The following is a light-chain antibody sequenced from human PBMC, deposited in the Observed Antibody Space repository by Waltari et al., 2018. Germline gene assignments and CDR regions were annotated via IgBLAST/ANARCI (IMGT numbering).Light chain of an antibody. J-gene: IGLJ2*01. V-gene: IGLV2-8*01. CDR1: GSDVGGYNS. Sequence: QSALTQPPSASGSPGQSVTISCTGTGSDVGGYNSVSWYQQHPGKAPRLLIYRVTLRPAGVPDRFSASKSGTTAARTVSGLQAEDEADYYCSSYAGGNMLVVFGGGTRLTVL. CDR3: SSYAGGNMLVV. CDR2: RVT.